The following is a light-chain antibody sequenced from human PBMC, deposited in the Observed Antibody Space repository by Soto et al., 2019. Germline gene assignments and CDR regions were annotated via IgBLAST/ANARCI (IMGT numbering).Light chain of an antibody. Sequence: QSALTQPASVSGSPGQSITISCTGTSSDVGGYNFVSWYQQYPGKAPKLMIYDVSNRPSGVSNRFSGSKSGNTASLPISGLQAEDEAEYYCSSYTTTSTLVFGTGTKLTVL. CDR3: SSYTTTSTLV. V-gene: IGLV2-14*01. CDR2: DVS. CDR1: SSDVGGYNF. J-gene: IGLJ1*01.